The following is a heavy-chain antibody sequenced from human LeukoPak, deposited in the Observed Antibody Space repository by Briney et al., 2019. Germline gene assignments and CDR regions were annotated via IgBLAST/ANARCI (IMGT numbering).Heavy chain of an antibody. Sequence: SETLSLTCTVSGGSISSYYWSWIRQPPGKGLEWIGYIHNSGSTNHNPSLKSRVAISLDTSKNQFSLKLSSVTAADTAVYYCAIRAREQRDSSPGNWLDPWGQGTLVTVSS. CDR2: IHNSGST. V-gene: IGHV4-59*01. D-gene: IGHD1/OR15-1a*01. J-gene: IGHJ5*02. CDR3: AIRAREQRDSSPGNWLDP. CDR1: GGSISSYY.